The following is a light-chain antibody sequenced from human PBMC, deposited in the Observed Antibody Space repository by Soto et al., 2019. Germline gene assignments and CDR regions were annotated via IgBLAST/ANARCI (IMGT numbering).Light chain of an antibody. CDR2: GAS. J-gene: IGKJ5*01. V-gene: IGKV3-20*01. Sequence: IVLTQSPGTLSLSPGERATLSCRASQRVSSSHLAWYQHKPGQAPRLLIYGASRRATGIPDRFSGSGSGTDFTLTISRLEPEDFAVYYCQQYGSSPITFGQGTRLEIK. CDR1: QRVSSSH. CDR3: QQYGSSPIT.